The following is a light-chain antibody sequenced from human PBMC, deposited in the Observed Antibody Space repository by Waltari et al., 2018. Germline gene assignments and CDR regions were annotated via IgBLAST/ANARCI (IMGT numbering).Light chain of an antibody. CDR1: NYNLGRNS. CDR3: AAWDDSLSVSYV. J-gene: IGLJ1*01. CDR2: RSN. Sequence: QSVLTQPPSASGTPGETVTISCSGTNYNLGRNSVFWYQPLPGTAPKLLIERSNQRASGDPDGIAGSKSGSSACLAISGLRSEDEADDYCAAWDDSLSVSYVFGSGTKVTV. V-gene: IGLV1-47*01.